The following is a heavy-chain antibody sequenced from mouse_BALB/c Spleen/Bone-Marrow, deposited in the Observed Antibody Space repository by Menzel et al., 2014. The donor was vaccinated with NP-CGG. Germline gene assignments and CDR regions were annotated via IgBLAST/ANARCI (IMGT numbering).Heavy chain of an antibody. CDR2: INPGSGST. Sequence: VQLQQSGAELVRPGTSVKVSCKASGYAFTDYLMEWSKQRPGQGLEWIGVINPGSGSTNYNEKFKDKATLTADKSPSTAYMQLSSLTSDDSAVYFCARYDGYFDYWGQGTILTVSS. D-gene: IGHD2-3*01. J-gene: IGHJ2*01. CDR1: GYAFTDYL. V-gene: IGHV1-54*01. CDR3: ARYDGYFDY.